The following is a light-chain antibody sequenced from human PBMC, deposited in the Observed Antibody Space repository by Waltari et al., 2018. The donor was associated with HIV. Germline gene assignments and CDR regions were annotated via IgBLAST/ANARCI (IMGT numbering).Light chain of an antibody. CDR2: EVS. CDR1: SSDVGDYDL. J-gene: IGLJ2*01. CDR3: CSYAGSNTMI. Sequence: QSALTQPASLSGSPGQSITISCTGTSSDVGDYDLVSWYQRHSGKAPKLMIYEVSKWASGVSNRFSVSKSGNTSSRTISGLQADDEADYDCCSYAGSNTMIFGGGTKLTVL. V-gene: IGLV2-23*02.